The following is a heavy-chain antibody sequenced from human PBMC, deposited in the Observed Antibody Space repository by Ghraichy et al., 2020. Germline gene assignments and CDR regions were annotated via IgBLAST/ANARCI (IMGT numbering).Heavy chain of an antibody. J-gene: IGHJ3*02. V-gene: IGHV3-23*01. Sequence: GGSLRLSCAASGFTFSSYAMSWVRQAPGKGLEWVSAISGSGGSTYYADSVKGRFTISRDNSKNTLYLQMNSLRAEDTAVYYCAKAIRVETTRYSSSWHGGAFDIWGQGTMVTVSS. D-gene: IGHD6-13*01. CDR3: AKAIRVETTRYSSSWHGGAFDI. CDR1: GFTFSSYA. CDR2: ISGSGGST.